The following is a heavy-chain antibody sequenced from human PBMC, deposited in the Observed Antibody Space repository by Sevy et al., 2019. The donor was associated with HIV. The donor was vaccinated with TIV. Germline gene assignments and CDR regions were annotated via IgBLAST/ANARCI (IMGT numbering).Heavy chain of an antibody. CDR2: IWYDGTNK. J-gene: IGHJ4*02. CDR1: GFSFSGYG. D-gene: IGHD6-19*01. CDR3: ARERIAVAGMGYYFDF. Sequence: GGSLRLSCAASGFSFSGYGMHWVRQAPGKGLEWVAVIWYDGTNKEYKDPVKGRYTISRDNSKNTLYLQMNSLRAEDTAVYYCARERIAVAGMGYYFDFWGQGTLVTVSS. V-gene: IGHV3-33*01.